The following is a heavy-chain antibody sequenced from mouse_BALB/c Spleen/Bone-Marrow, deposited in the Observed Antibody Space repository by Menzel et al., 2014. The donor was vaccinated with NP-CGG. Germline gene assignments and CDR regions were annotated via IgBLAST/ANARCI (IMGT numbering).Heavy chain of an antibody. D-gene: IGHD2-1*01. CDR1: GFDFSRYW. V-gene: IGHV4-1*02. Sequence: EVQLQESGGGLVQPGGSLKLSCAASGFDFSRYWMSWVRQAPGKGLEWIGEINPDSSTINYTQSLKDKFIISRDNAKNTLYLQMSKVRSEDTALYYCARQGYYGKGDYWGQGTTLTVSS. CDR3: ARQGYYGKGDY. CDR2: INPDSSTI. J-gene: IGHJ2*01.